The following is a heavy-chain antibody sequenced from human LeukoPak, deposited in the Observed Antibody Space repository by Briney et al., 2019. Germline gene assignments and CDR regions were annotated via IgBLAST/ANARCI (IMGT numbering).Heavy chain of an antibody. Sequence: GGSLGLSCAASGFTFSNYAMSWVRQAPGKGLEWVSAISGSSGGTYYADSVKGRFTISRDNSKNTLYLQMNSLRAEDTAVYYCAKASGDGSNYYFDSWGQGTLVTVSS. V-gene: IGHV3-23*01. J-gene: IGHJ4*02. D-gene: IGHD5-24*01. CDR1: GFTFSNYA. CDR2: ISGSSGGT. CDR3: AKASGDGSNYYFDS.